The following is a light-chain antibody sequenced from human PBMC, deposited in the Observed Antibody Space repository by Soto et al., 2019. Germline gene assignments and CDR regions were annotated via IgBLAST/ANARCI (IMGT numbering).Light chain of an antibody. CDR1: QRVSGN. CDR2: GAS. CDR3: QQYQNLWT. V-gene: IGKV3-15*01. Sequence: IVLTQSPATLSVSPGERATLFCRASQRVSGNLAWYQQKPGQAPRLLMYGASIRATGFPDRFSGSGSGTEFTLTISSLQSEDFAIYYCQQYQNLWTFGQGTKVDI. J-gene: IGKJ1*01.